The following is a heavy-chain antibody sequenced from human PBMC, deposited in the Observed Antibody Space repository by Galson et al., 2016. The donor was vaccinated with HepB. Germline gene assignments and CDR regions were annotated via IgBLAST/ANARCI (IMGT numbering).Heavy chain of an antibody. J-gene: IGHJ4*02. D-gene: IGHD3-10*01. CDR2: IYYTGTS. CDR3: TRELRSSLDD. CDR1: GGSISSTSHP. Sequence: SETLSLTCTVSGGSISSTSHPWGWIRQPPGKALEWIASIYYTGTSYYSPSLRSRIAISVDTSKNQFSLTLSSATAADTAVYYCTRELRSSLDDWGQGTLVTVSS. V-gene: IGHV4-39*02.